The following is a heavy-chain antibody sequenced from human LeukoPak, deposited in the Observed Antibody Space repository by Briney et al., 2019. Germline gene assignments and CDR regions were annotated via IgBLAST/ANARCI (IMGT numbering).Heavy chain of an antibody. D-gene: IGHD3-22*01. Sequence: GGSLRLSCAASGFTFSSYWMSWVRQAPGKGLEWVANIKQDGSEKYYVDSVKGRFTISRDNAKNSLYLQMNSLRAEDTAVYYCARDSSSYYYDSSGPWDWGQGTLVTVSS. CDR2: IKQDGSEK. CDR3: ARDSSSYYYDSSGPWD. J-gene: IGHJ4*02. CDR1: GFTFSSYW. V-gene: IGHV3-7*01.